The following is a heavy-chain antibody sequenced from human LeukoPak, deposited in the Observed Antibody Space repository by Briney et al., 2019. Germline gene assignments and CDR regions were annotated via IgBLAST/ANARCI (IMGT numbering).Heavy chain of an antibody. CDR2: IKEDGSQK. Sequence: GGSLRLSCAASGFTFSIFWMSWVRQAPGRGLEWVTNIKEDGSQKNYMGSVKGRFTISRDNSKNTLYLQMNSLRAEDTAVYYCARDGQQLVLDYYMDVWGKGTTVTVSS. D-gene: IGHD6-13*01. J-gene: IGHJ6*03. V-gene: IGHV3-7*01. CDR1: GFTFSIFW. CDR3: ARDGQQLVLDYYMDV.